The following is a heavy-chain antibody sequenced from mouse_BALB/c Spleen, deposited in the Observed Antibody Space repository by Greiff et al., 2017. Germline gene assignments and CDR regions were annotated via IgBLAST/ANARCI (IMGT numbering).Heavy chain of an antibody. CDR1: GFTFSSFG. J-gene: IGHJ3*01. CDR2: ISSGSSTI. D-gene: IGHD2-14*01. Sequence: EVQLVESGGGLVQPGGSRKLSCAASGFTFSSFGMHWVRQAPEKGLEWVAYISSGSSTIYYADTVKGRFTISRDNPKNTLFLQMTSLRSEDTAMYYCVNGRYDSFAYWGQGTLVTVSA. CDR3: VNGRYDSFAY. V-gene: IGHV5-17*02.